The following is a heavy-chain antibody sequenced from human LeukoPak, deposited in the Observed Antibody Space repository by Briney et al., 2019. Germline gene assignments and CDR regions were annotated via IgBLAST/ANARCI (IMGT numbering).Heavy chain of an antibody. CDR3: AGMTTIEVSQNTVDY. Sequence: GGSLRHSCAASGFTFSSYWIHWVRQAPGKGLVWVSRINSDGSSTSYADSVKGRFTISRDNAKNTLYLQMDSLRAEDTAVYYCAGMTTIEVSQNTVDYWGEGTLVTVSS. D-gene: IGHD5-24*01. CDR1: GFTFSSYW. V-gene: IGHV3-74*01. CDR2: INSDGSST. J-gene: IGHJ4*02.